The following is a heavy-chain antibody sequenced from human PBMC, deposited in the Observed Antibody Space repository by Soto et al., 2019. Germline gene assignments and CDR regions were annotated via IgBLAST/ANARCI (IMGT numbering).Heavy chain of an antibody. J-gene: IGHJ4*02. V-gene: IGHV3-30-3*01. D-gene: IGHD6-13*01. Sequence: SLRLSCAASGFTFGSYTMHWVRQVTGKVLEGVALISYDGGNKYYADAVKGRFTISRDNSKNTLYLQMNSLRAEDTAVYYCAKDQGSSWYEIDYWGQGTRVIVSS. CDR3: AKDQGSSWYEIDY. CDR2: ISYDGGNK. CDR1: GFTFGSYT.